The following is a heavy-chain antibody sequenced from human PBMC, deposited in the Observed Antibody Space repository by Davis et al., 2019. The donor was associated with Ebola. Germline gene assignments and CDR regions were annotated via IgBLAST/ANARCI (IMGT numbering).Heavy chain of an antibody. CDR3: ARGTLPGIASSGFDF. CDR2: VYPGDSDT. V-gene: IGHV5-51*01. CDR1: GYSFSTYW. J-gene: IGHJ4*02. Sequence: GESLKISCKVSGYSFSTYWIGWVRQIPGRGLEWMGTVYPGDSDTRYSPSFQGHVTISADRSTNTAYLQWSNLRASDTAIYYCARGTLPGIASSGFDFWGQGTLVTVSS. D-gene: IGHD2-21*01.